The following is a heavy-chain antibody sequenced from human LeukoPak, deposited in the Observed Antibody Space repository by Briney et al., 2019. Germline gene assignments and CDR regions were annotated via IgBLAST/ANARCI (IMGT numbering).Heavy chain of an antibody. D-gene: IGHD6-6*01. CDR1: GGSISSSY. Sequence: SETLSLTCTVSGGSISSSYWSWIRQPAGKGLDWIGRIYTSGSTNYNPSLKSRVTMSVDTSKNQFSLKLSSVTAADTAVYYCARAEYSSSSVDWFDPWGQGTLVTVSS. V-gene: IGHV4-4*07. CDR2: IYTSGST. J-gene: IGHJ5*02. CDR3: ARAEYSSSSVDWFDP.